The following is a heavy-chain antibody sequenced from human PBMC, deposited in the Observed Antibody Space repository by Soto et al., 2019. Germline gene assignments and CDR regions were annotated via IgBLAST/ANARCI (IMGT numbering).Heavy chain of an antibody. Sequence: GGSLRLSCAASGFTFSSYGMHWVRQAPGKGLEWVAVISYDGSNKYYADSVKGRFTISRDNSKNTVYLQMNSLRAEDTAVYYGAKGQTDMDGADDAFDIWGQGTMVTVSS. D-gene: IGHD5-18*01. CDR2: ISYDGSNK. CDR1: GFTFSSYG. J-gene: IGHJ3*02. CDR3: AKGQTDMDGADDAFDI. V-gene: IGHV3-30*18.